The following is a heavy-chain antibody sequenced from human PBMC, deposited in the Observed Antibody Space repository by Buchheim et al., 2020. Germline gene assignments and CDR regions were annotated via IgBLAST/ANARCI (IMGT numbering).Heavy chain of an antibody. V-gene: IGHV3-33*01. CDR1: GFTFSSYG. J-gene: IGHJ6*02. CDR3: ARDDSSGYYYYYYGMDV. CDR2: IWYDGSNK. Sequence: QVQLVESGGGVVQPGRSLRLSCAASGFTFSSYGMHWVRQAPGKGLEWVAVIWYDGSNKYYADSVKGRFTISSDNSKNTLYLQMNSLRAEDTAVYYCARDDSSGYYYYYYGMDVWGQGTT. D-gene: IGHD3-22*01.